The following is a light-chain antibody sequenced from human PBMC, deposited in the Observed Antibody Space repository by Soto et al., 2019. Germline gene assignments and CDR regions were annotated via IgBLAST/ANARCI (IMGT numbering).Light chain of an antibody. CDR2: TND. Sequence: QSVLIQPPSASGTPGQRVTISCSGSSSNIGSNPVTWYQQLPGTAPKLLIFTNDQRPSGVPDRFSGSKSGTSASLAISGLQSGDEAVYYCAAWDDSLSGHVVFGGGTKLTVL. V-gene: IGLV1-44*01. J-gene: IGLJ2*01. CDR3: AAWDDSLSGHVV. CDR1: SSNIGSNP.